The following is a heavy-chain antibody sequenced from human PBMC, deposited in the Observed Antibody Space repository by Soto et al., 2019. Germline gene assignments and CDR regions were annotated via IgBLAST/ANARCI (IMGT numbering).Heavy chain of an antibody. CDR1: GFTFSSYG. CDR2: ISYDGSNK. J-gene: IGHJ6*03. V-gene: IGHV3-30*18. Sequence: PGGSLRLSCAASGFTFSSYGMHWVRQTPGKGLQWVAVISYDGSNKYYGGSVKGRFTISRDNSKNTLYLQMNNLRAEDTAVYYCAKVIDFWSGYSLPYYYYMDVWGKGTTVTVS. CDR3: AKVIDFWSGYSLPYYYYMDV. D-gene: IGHD3-3*01.